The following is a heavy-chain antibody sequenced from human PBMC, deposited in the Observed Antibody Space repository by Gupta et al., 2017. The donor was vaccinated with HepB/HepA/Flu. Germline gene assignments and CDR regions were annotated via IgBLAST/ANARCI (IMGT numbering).Heavy chain of an antibody. CDR2: ISVSVGRT. Sequence: EVQLLESGGGLVQPGGSLRLSCAASGFTFSNYAMTWVRQAPGKGLEWVSTISVSVGRTYYADSVKGRFTISRDNSKNTLYLQMDSLRAEDTAVFYCATDTTLGRDAFDIWGQGTMVTVSS. CDR3: ATDTTLGRDAFDI. CDR1: GFTFSNYA. D-gene: IGHD1-1*01. J-gene: IGHJ3*02. V-gene: IGHV3-23*01.